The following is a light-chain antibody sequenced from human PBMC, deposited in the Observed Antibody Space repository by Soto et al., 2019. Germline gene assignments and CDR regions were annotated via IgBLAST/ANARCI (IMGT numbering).Light chain of an antibody. V-gene: IGKV1-5*03. J-gene: IGKJ2*01. CDR2: KAS. Sequence: DIQMTQSPSTLSASVGDRVTITCRASHSISRWLAWYQQKPGNAPKVLIYKASNLETGVPPRFSGSGSETEFTLTISSLQPDDYATYYCQQCNGYPYTFGQGTKVEI. CDR3: QQCNGYPYT. CDR1: HSISRW.